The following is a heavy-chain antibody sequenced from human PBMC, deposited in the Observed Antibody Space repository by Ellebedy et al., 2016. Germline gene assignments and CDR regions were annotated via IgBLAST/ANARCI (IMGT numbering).Heavy chain of an antibody. Sequence: GGSLRPSXPASGLTFASYAMTWVRQPPGKGLEWVSAISGSGYTTHYSDSVKGRFTISRDNNKNTLYMKMNSLRAEDTAVYYCARDEATYCGGDCYSGAVDYWGQGTLVTVSS. D-gene: IGHD2-21*02. J-gene: IGHJ4*02. CDR2: ISGSGYTT. CDR1: GLTFASYA. V-gene: IGHV3-23*01. CDR3: ARDEATYCGGDCYSGAVDY.